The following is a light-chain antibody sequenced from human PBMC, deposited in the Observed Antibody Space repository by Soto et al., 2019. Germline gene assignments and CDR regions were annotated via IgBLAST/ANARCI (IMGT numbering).Light chain of an antibody. CDR3: QQVYSFPHT. CDR2: VAS. V-gene: IGKV1-6*01. CDR1: QVIKND. Sequence: AIQMTQSPSSLSASVGERVTITCRASQVIKNDLSWYQQRPGRDPKLLIYVASSLQGGVPSRFTGSGYGTDFTLTISSLQPEDSASYYCQQVYSFPHTFGQGTKVEV. J-gene: IGKJ2*01.